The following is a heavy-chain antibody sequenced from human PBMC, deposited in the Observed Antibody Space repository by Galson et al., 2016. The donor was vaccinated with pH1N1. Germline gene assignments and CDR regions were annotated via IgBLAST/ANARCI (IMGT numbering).Heavy chain of an antibody. D-gene: IGHD2-15*01. CDR1: GFTFSSYW. CDR3: ARALGGGSCA. V-gene: IGHV3-7*01. CDR2: IKLDGSEK. Sequence: SLRLSCAASGFTFSSYWMHWVRQAPGKGLEWVANIKLDGSEKYYVDSVKGRFSISRDNAKNSLYPQMNSLRAEDTAVYYCARALGGGSCAWGQGTLVTVSS. J-gene: IGHJ5*02.